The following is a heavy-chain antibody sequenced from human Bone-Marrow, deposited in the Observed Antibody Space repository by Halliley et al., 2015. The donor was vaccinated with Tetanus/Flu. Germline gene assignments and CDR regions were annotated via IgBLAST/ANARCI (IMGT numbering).Heavy chain of an antibody. J-gene: IGHJ4*02. D-gene: IGHD6-13*01. CDR1: GYTLTELS. V-gene: IGHV1-24*01. CDR3: ATISSSWYTRYDY. CDR2: FDPEDGET. Sequence: QLVQSGAEVKKPGASVKVSCKVSGYTLTELSMHWVRQAPGKGLEWMGGFDPEDGETIYAQKFQGRVTVADDTSTDTAYMELSSLRSDDTAVYYCATISSSWYTRYDYWGQGTLVTVSS.